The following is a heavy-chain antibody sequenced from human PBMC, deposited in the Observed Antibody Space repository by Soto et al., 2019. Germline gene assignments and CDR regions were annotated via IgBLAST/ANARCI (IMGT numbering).Heavy chain of an antibody. CDR3: ARTPEFYDSSGNPHYYHYGMDV. D-gene: IGHD3-22*01. Sequence: LRLSCAASGFTFSDYYMSWIRQAPGKGLEWVSYISSSGSTIYYADSVKGRFTISRDNAKNSLYLQMNSLRGEDTAVYYCARTPEFYDSSGNPHYYHYGMDVWGQGTTVTVSS. CDR2: ISSSGSTI. J-gene: IGHJ6*02. CDR1: GFTFSDYY. V-gene: IGHV3-11*01.